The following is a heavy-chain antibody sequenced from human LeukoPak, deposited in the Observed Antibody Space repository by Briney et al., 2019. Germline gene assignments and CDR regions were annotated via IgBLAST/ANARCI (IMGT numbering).Heavy chain of an antibody. D-gene: IGHD3-10*02. CDR1: GFTFSSYW. Sequence: GGSLRLSCAASGFTFSSYWMSWVRQAPGKGLEWVANIKQDGSEKYYVDSVKGRFTISRDNAKNSLYLQMNSLRAENTAVYYCAELGITMIGGVWGKGTTVTISS. CDR2: IKQDGSEK. J-gene: IGHJ6*04. V-gene: IGHV3-7*01. CDR3: AELGITMIGGV.